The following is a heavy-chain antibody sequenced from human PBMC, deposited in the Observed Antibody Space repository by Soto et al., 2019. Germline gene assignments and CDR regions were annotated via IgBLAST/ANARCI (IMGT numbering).Heavy chain of an antibody. CDR3: ARGITYYYASGSYSRGGRDAFDI. J-gene: IGHJ3*02. CDR1: GGSFSGYF. D-gene: IGHD3-10*01. V-gene: IGHV4-34*01. CDR2: SNHSGST. Sequence: QVQLQQWGAGLLKPSETLSLTCAVYGGSFSGYFWSWIRQPPGKGLERIGESNHSGSTNYNPSLKSRVTISVDTSKNPFSLELSSVTAADTAVYYCARGITYYYASGSYSRGGRDAFDIWGQGTMVTVSS.